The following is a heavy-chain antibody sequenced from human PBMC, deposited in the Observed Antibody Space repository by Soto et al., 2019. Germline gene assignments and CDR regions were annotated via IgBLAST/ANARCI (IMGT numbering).Heavy chain of an antibody. CDR1: GYTFTSYY. CDR3: ARGSRKEYCSSTSCPAGLNWFDP. D-gene: IGHD2-2*01. J-gene: IGHJ5*02. V-gene: IGHV1-46*01. CDR2: INPSGGST. Sequence: SVKVSCKASGYTFTSYYMHWVRQAPGQGLEWMGIINPSGGSTSYAQKFQGRVTMTRDTSTSTVYMELSSLRSEDTAVYYCARGSRKEYCSSTSCPAGLNWFDPWGQGTLVTVS.